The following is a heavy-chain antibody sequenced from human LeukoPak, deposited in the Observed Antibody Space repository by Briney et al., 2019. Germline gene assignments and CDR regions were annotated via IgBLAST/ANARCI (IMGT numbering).Heavy chain of an antibody. CDR3: TRRAYYDSSGYNPTAGYFDL. CDR2: VYSNGMT. CDR1: GGSMFSYY. D-gene: IGHD3-22*01. V-gene: IGHV4-4*08. Sequence: SETLSLTCSVSGGSMFSYYWNWIRQSPGKGLEWIGFVYSNGMTTYNPSLRSRGTISIATSRNQFSLRLTSVTAVDTATYYCTRRAYYDSSGYNPTAGYFDLWGRGTLVTVSS. J-gene: IGHJ2*01.